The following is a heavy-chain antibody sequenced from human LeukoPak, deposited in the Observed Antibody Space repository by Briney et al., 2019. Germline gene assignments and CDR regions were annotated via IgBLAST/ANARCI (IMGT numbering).Heavy chain of an antibody. V-gene: IGHV4-34*01. CDR3: ARGRYYDYVWGTAASDAFDI. CDR2: INHSGST. J-gene: IGHJ3*02. D-gene: IGHD3-16*01. CDR1: GGSFSSYY. Sequence: SSETLSLTCAVYGGSFSSYYWSWIRQPPGKGLEWIGEINHSGSTNYNQSLKSRVTISIDTSKNQFSLKLSSVTAADTAVYYCARGRYYDYVWGTAASDAFDIWGQGTMVTVSS.